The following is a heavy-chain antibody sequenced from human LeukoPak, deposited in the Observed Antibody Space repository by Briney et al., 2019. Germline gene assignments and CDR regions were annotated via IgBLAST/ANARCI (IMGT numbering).Heavy chain of an antibody. CDR3: ARGKPLYGMDV. Sequence: GGSLRLSCAASGFTVSSNYMSWVRQAPGKGLEWVSVIYSGGSTYYADSVKGRFTISRDNSKNTLYLQMNSLRAEDMAVYYCARGKPLYGMDVWGQGTTVAVSS. V-gene: IGHV3-53*01. J-gene: IGHJ6*02. CDR1: GFTVSSNY. CDR2: IYSGGST.